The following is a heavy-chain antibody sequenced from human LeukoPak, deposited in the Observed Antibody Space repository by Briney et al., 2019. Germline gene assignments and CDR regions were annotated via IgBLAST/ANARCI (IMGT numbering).Heavy chain of an antibody. D-gene: IGHD2-15*01. CDR1: GFTFSSYE. J-gene: IGHJ4*02. Sequence: GGSLRLSCAASGFTFSSYEMNWVRQAPGKGPGWVSYISSSGSTIYYADSVKGRFTISRDNAKNSLYLQMNSLRAEDTAVYYCARDSYCSGGSCYSYYFDYWGQGTLVTVSS. CDR3: ARDSYCSGGSCYSYYFDY. V-gene: IGHV3-48*03. CDR2: ISSSGSTI.